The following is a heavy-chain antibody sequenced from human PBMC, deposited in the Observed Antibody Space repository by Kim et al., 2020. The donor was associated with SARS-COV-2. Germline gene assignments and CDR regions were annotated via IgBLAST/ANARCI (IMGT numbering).Heavy chain of an antibody. J-gene: IGHJ4*02. D-gene: IGHD3-16*02. Sequence: KSRVTISVDTSKNQFSLKLSSVTAADTAVYYCARVGYDYVWGSYRSPFDYWGQGTLVTVSS. V-gene: IGHV4-34*01. CDR3: ARVGYDYVWGSYRSPFDY.